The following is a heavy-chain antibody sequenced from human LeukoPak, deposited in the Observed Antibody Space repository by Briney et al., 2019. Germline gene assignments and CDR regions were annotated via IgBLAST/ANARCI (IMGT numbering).Heavy chain of an antibody. CDR1: GFTFSTYG. Sequence: PGGSLRLSCAASGFTFSTYGVHWVRQAPGEGLEWVAVIWYDGSDKNHADSVKGRFTISRDNSKSTLYLQMNSLRAEDTAVYYCARAREGLCSSTSCQTALDYWGQGTLVTVSS. CDR2: IWYDGSDK. D-gene: IGHD2-2*01. J-gene: IGHJ4*02. CDR3: ARAREGLCSSTSCQTALDY. V-gene: IGHV3-33*01.